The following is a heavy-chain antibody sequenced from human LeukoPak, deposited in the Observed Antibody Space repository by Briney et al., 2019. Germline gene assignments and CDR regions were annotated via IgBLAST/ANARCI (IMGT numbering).Heavy chain of an antibody. CDR1: GGSISSYY. V-gene: IGHV4-59*08. J-gene: IGHJ6*02. CDR3: ASTRFPYYYGMDV. Sequence: SETLSLTCTVSGGSISSYYWSWIRQPPGKGLEWIGYIYYSGSTNYNPSLESRVTISVDTSKNQFSLKLSSVTAADTAVYYCASTRFPYYYGMDVWGQGTTVTVSS. CDR2: IYYSGST. D-gene: IGHD3-3*01.